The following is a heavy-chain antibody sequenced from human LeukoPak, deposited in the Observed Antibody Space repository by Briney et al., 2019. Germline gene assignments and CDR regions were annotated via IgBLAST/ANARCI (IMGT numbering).Heavy chain of an antibody. CDR2: IYASGTT. CDR3: ARELGFHSSGLYYYFDY. Sequence: SETLSLTCTVSGGSISSYYWSWIRQPAGKGLEWIGHIYASGTTNYNPSLRSRVTISADTSKNQFSLKLSSVTAADTAVYYCARELGFHSSGLYYYFDYWGQGTLVTVSS. CDR1: GGSISSYY. J-gene: IGHJ4*02. V-gene: IGHV4-4*07. D-gene: IGHD3-22*01.